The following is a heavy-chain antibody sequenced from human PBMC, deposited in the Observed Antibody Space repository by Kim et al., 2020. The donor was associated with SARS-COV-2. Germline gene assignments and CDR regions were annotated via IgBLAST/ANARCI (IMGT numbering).Heavy chain of an antibody. CDR1: GGTFSSYA. CDR2: IIPIFGTA. D-gene: IGHD3-10*01. CDR3: ARERRNGGDYYGSGSNWGYYYGMDV. Sequence: SVKVSCKASGGTFSSYAISWVRQAPGQGLEWMGGIIPIFGTANYAQKFQGRVTITADESTSTAYMELSSLRSEDTAVYYCARERRNGGDYYGSGSNWGYYYGMDVWGQGTTVTVSS. J-gene: IGHJ6*02. V-gene: IGHV1-69*13.